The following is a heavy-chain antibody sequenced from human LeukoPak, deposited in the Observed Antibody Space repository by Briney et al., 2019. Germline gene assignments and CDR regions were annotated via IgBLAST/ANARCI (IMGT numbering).Heavy chain of an antibody. V-gene: IGHV1-24*01. J-gene: IGHJ5*02. CDR2: FDPEDGET. CDR1: GYTLTELS. Sequence: ASVKVSCKVSGYTLTELSMHWVRQAPGKGLEWMGGFDPEDGETIYAQKFQGRVTMTEDTSTDTAYMELSSLRSEDTAVYYCARVGSITMVRGVYNWFDPWGQGTLVTVSS. D-gene: IGHD3-10*01. CDR3: ARVGSITMVRGVYNWFDP.